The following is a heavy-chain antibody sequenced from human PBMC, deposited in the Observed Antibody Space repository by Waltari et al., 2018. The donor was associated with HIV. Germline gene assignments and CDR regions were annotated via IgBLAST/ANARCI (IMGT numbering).Heavy chain of an antibody. CDR1: GGSISSGPYY. D-gene: IGHD3-16*01. Sequence: QVQLQESGPGLVKPSQTLSLTCTVSGGSISSGPYYWTWIRQHPGKGLECNGYIDYSATTFYNPYLKNRITISVDTSKDQFSLKLTSVTAADTAVYYCVSGSYKIPDACDIWGQGTRVCVSS. J-gene: IGHJ3*02. V-gene: IGHV4-31*03. CDR2: IDYSATT. CDR3: VSGSYKIPDACDI.